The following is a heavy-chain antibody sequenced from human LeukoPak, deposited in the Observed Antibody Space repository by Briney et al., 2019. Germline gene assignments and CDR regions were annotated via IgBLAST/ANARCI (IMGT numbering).Heavy chain of an antibody. CDR1: GYTFTSYD. CDR3: ARGQKSALTYGSGTYAYYFDY. J-gene: IGHJ4*02. CDR2: MNPNSGNT. D-gene: IGHD3-10*01. Sequence: ASVKVSFKASGYTFTSYDINWVRQASGQGLEWMGWMNPNSGNTGYAQEFQGRVTMTRNTSISTAYMELSSLRSEDTAVYYCARGQKSALTYGSGTYAYYFDYWGQGTLVTVSS. V-gene: IGHV1-8*01.